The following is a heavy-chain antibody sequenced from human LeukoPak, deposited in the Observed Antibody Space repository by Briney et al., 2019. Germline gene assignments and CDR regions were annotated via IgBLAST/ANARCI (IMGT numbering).Heavy chain of an antibody. CDR1: GFIFSYYG. CDR2: IWYDRSNR. Sequence: PGGSLRLSCAASGFIFSYYGMHWVRQAPGKGLEWVAVIWYDRSNRYYADSLKGRFTISRGNSKNTLYLQMNSLTADDTAVYYCARDPLGVLSYFDYWGQGTLVTVSS. V-gene: IGHV3-33*01. D-gene: IGHD3-16*01. CDR3: ARDPLGVLSYFDY. J-gene: IGHJ4*02.